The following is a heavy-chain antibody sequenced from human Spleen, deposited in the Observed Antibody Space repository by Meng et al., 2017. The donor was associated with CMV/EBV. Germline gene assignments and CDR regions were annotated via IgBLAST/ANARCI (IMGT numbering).Heavy chain of an antibody. Sequence: ESLKISCAASGFALSSYWMHWVRQAPGKGLEWIGEINHSGSTNYNPSLKSRVTISVDTSKNQFSLKLSSVTAADTAVYYCARGSSLYYYGSGSYWGYWGQGTLVTVSS. D-gene: IGHD3-10*01. CDR1: GFALSSYW. CDR3: ARGSSLYYYGSGSYWGY. V-gene: IGHV4-34*01. CDR2: INHSGST. J-gene: IGHJ4*02.